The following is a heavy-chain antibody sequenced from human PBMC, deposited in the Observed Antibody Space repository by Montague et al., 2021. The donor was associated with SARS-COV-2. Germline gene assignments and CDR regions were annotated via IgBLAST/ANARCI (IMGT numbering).Heavy chain of an antibody. CDR1: GGSISSSSYY. V-gene: IGHV4-39*06. Sequence: SETLSLTCTVSGGSISSSSYYWGWIRQPPGKGLEWIGYIYYSGSTYYNPSLKSRVTISVDTSKNQFPLKLSSVTAADTAVYYCAGEIVVVTQTYHYGMDVWGQGTTVTVSS. D-gene: IGHD3-22*01. CDR3: AGEIVVVTQTYHYGMDV. CDR2: IYYSGST. J-gene: IGHJ6*02.